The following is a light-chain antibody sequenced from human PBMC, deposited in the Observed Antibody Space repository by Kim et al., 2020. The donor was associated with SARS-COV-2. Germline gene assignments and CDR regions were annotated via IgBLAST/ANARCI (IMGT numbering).Light chain of an antibody. CDR1: QSVRTSY. V-gene: IGKV3-20*01. J-gene: IGKJ5*01. CDR3: QQYGNLIT. CDR2: GAS. Sequence: WSPGERAPLSCRASQSVRTSYSAWYQQKPGQAPRLLIYGASSRATGIPDRFSGSGSGTDFTLTISRLEPEDSAVYYCQQYGNLITFGQGTRLEIK.